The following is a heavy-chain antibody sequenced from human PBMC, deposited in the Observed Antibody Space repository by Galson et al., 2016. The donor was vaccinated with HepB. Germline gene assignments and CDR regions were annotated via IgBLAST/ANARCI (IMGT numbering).Heavy chain of an antibody. D-gene: IGHD2-21*02. CDR2: VIPMYGSP. CDR3: ARPANPSGDDPYYFDY. J-gene: IGHJ4*02. Sequence: SVKVSCKASGGRFSSFNFNWVRQATGQALEWMGGVIPMYGSPNYAQKFHGRVTITADESTSTTYMELSSLTSEDTAVYYCARPANPSGDDPYYFDYWGQGTLVSVSS. V-gene: IGHV1-69*13. CDR1: GGRFSSFN.